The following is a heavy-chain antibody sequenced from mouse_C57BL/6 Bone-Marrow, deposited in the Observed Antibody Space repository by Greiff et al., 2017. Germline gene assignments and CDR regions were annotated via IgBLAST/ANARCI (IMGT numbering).Heavy chain of an antibody. J-gene: IGHJ3*01. CDR3: VKYYGSRWAY. CDR2: IHPRGGYT. Sequence: QVQLQQSGADLARPGASVKLSCKASGYTFTSYGICWVRQRPGKGLAWIGAIHPRGGYTYYNEKFKGKATLTADKTSSTAYMELRSLTSEDSAVYFCVKYYGSRWAYGGQGTLVTVSA. D-gene: IGHD1-1*01. CDR1: GYTFTSYG. V-gene: IGHV1-81*01.